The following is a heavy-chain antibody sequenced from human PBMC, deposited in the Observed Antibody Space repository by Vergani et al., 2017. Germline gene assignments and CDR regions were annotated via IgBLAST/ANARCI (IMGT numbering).Heavy chain of an antibody. J-gene: IGHJ6*02. D-gene: IGHD1-26*01. CDR2: IIPILGIA. Sequence: QVQLVQSGAEVKKPGASVKVSCTASGGTFSSYAISWVRQAPGQGLEWMGRIIPILGIANYAQKFQGRVTMTADKSTSTAYMELSSLRSEDTAVYYCASGIVGATTFSCYYGMDVWGQGTTVTVSS. CDR3: ASGIVGATTFSCYYGMDV. CDR1: GGTFSSYA. V-gene: IGHV1-69*04.